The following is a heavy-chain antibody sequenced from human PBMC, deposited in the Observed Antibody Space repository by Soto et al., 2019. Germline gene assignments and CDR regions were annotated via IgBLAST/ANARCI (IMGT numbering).Heavy chain of an antibody. J-gene: IGHJ4*02. Sequence: LSLTCTVSGGSISSGDYYWSWIRQPPGKGLEWIGYTYYSGSTQYNPSLKSRVTISGDKSKNQFSLKLSSVTAADTAVYYCARVNYGDYFFDYWGQGTLVTVSS. CDR2: TYYSGST. CDR3: ARVNYGDYFFDY. CDR1: GGSISSGDYY. V-gene: IGHV4-30-4*01. D-gene: IGHD4-17*01.